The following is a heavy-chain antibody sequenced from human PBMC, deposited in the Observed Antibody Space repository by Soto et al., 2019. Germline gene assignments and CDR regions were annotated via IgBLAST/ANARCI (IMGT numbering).Heavy chain of an antibody. CDR3: ARGTTPYYFDY. CDR2: IYYSGST. Sequence: SETLSLTCTVSGGSISSYYWSWIRQPPGKGLEWIGYIYYSGSTNYNPSLKSRVTISVDTSKNQFSLKLSSVTAADTAVYYCARGTTPYYFDYWGQGALVTVSS. CDR1: GGSISSYY. J-gene: IGHJ4*02. V-gene: IGHV4-59*13.